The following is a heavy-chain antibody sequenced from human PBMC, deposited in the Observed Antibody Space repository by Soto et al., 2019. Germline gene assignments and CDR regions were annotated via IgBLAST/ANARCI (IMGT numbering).Heavy chain of an antibody. Sequence: GGSLRLSCAASGFTFSSYGMHWVRQAPGKGLEWVAVISYDGINKYYADSVKGRFTISRDNSKNTLYLQMNSLRAEDTAVYYCAKSRVLDSSSSTTLDYWGQGTLVTVSS. CDR1: GFTFSSYG. CDR3: AKSRVLDSSSSTTLDY. V-gene: IGHV3-30*18. CDR2: ISYDGINK. J-gene: IGHJ4*02. D-gene: IGHD6-6*01.